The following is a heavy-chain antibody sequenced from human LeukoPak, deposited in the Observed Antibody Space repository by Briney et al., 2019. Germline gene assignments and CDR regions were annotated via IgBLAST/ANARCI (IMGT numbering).Heavy chain of an antibody. V-gene: IGHV4-39*02. CDR2: IYYSGST. Sequence: SETLSLTCTVSGGSISNSSYYWGWIRQPPGKGLEWIGSIYYSGSTYYNPSLKSRVTISVDTSKNQFSLKLSSVTAADTAVYYCARELVVPAPNPRVASFGNAFDIWGQGTMVTVSS. CDR3: ARELVVPAPNPRVASFGNAFDI. J-gene: IGHJ3*02. D-gene: IGHD2-2*01. CDR1: GGSISNSSYY.